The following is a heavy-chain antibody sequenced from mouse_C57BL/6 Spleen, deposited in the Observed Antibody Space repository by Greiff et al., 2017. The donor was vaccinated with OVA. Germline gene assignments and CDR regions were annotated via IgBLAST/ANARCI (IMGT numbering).Heavy chain of an antibody. J-gene: IGHJ3*01. CDR2: INPSSGYT. Sequence: QVQLKQSGAELARPGASVKMSCKASGYTFTSYTMHWVKQRPGQGLEWIGYINPSSGYTKYNQKFKDKATLTADKSSSTAYMQLSSLTSEDSAVYYCARVLYYDYDEGDWFAYWGQGTLVTVSA. CDR1: GYTFTSYT. CDR3: ARVLYYDYDEGDWFAY. V-gene: IGHV1-4*01. D-gene: IGHD2-4*01.